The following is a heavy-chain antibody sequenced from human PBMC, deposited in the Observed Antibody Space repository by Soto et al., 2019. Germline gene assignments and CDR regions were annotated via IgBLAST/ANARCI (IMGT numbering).Heavy chain of an antibody. Sequence: AETLSLTCTVSGGSISSYYWILIRQPPGKGLEWIGYIYYSGSTNYNPSLKSRVTISVDTSKNQFSLKLSSVTAADTAVYYCARGIRGSGSFYYYYYGMDVLGQGTTVTVSS. CDR3: ARGIRGSGSFYYYYYGMDV. D-gene: IGHD3-10*01. CDR1: GGSISSYY. CDR2: IYYSGST. V-gene: IGHV4-59*01. J-gene: IGHJ6*02.